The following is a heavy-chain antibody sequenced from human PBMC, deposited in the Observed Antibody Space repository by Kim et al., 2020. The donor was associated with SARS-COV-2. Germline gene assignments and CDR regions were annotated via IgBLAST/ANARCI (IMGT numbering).Heavy chain of an antibody. CDR3: ARDRPLGYCSSTSCHPLPLYYYYGMDV. CDR1: GGSISSYY. J-gene: IGHJ6*02. D-gene: IGHD2-2*01. CDR2: IYTSGST. Sequence: SETLSLTCTVSGGSISSYYWSWIRQPAGKGLEWIGRIYTSGSTNYNPSLKSRVTMSVDTSKNQFSLKLSSVTAADTAVYYCARDRPLGYCSSTSCHPLPLYYYYGMDVWGQGTTVTVSS. V-gene: IGHV4-4*07.